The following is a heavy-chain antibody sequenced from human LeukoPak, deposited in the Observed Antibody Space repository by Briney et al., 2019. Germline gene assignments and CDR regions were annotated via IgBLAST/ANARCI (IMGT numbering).Heavy chain of an antibody. CDR2: ISTSSRTM. D-gene: IGHD3-9*01. CDR3: ARPRNDILSGFHYYYGMDV. CDR1: GFTFSDYN. J-gene: IGHJ6*02. V-gene: IGHV3-48*02. Sequence: PGGSLRLSCAASGFTFSDYNMFWVRQAPGKGLEWVSYISTSSRTMYYADSVKGRFTVSRDNAKNSLYLQMNSLRDDDTAVYYCARPRNDILSGFHYYYGMDVWGQGTTVTVSS.